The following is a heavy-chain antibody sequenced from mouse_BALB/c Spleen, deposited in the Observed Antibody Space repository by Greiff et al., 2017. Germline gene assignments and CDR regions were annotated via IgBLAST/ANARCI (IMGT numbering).Heavy chain of an antibody. V-gene: IGHV5-6*01. Sequence: EVHLVESGGDLVKPGGSLKLSCAASGFTFSSYGMSWVRQTPDKRLEWVATISSGGSYTYYPDSVKGRFTISRDNAKNTLYLQMSSLKSEDTAMYYCARQITTATMDYWGQGTSVTVSS. D-gene: IGHD1-2*01. CDR2: ISSGGSYT. CDR1: GFTFSSYG. J-gene: IGHJ4*01. CDR3: ARQITTATMDY.